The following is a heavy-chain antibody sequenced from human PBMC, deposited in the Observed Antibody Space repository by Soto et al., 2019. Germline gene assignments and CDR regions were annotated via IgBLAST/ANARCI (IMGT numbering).Heavy chain of an antibody. Sequence: SETLSLTCTVSGGSISSSSYYWGWIRQPPGKGLEWIGSIYYSGSTYYNPSLKSRVTISVDTSRNQFSLKLSSVTAADTAVYYCARHGIVGASLNYYYYGMDVWGQGTTVTVS. CDR1: GGSISSSSYY. V-gene: IGHV4-39*01. CDR2: IYYSGST. D-gene: IGHD1-26*01. CDR3: ARHGIVGASLNYYYYGMDV. J-gene: IGHJ6*02.